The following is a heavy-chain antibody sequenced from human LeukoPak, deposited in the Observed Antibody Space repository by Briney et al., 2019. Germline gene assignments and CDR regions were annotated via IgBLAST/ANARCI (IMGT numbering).Heavy chain of an antibody. CDR1: GGPISSNGYY. Sequence: SETLSLTCTVSGGPISSNGYYWGWIRQPPGKGLEWIGSIYHSGSTYYNPSLKSRVTISVDTSKNQFSLKLSSVTAADTAVYYCAHLSRYSYGYLPFDYWGQGTLVTVSS. D-gene: IGHD5-18*01. CDR2: IYHSGST. J-gene: IGHJ4*02. CDR3: AHLSRYSYGYLPFDY. V-gene: IGHV4-39*07.